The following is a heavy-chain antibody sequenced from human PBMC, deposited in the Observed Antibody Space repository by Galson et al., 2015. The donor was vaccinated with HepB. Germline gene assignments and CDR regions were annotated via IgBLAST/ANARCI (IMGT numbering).Heavy chain of an antibody. V-gene: IGHV3-9*01. CDR2: IGWKSGSV. Sequence: SLRLSCPPSGFAFDDYAMHWVRQAPGKGLEWVSGIGWKSGSVGYADSVVGRFTISRYNAENSLSLQMNSLRAEDTALYYCARGGSKSLWEWYLLLPDCEYWGQGTLVTVSS. CDR1: GFAFDDYA. CDR3: ARGGSKSLWEWYLLLPDCEY. D-gene: IGHD2-15*01. J-gene: IGHJ4*02.